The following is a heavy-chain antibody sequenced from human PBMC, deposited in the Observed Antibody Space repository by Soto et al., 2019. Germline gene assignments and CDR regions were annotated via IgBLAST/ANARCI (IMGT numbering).Heavy chain of an antibody. CDR1: GYTFTGYY. Sequence: ASVKVSCKASGYTFTGYYMHWVRQAPGQGLEWMGWINPNSGGTNYAQKFQGWVTMTRDTSISTAYMELSRLRSDDTAVYYCARSYYDILTGSPYYMDVWGKGNTVTVSS. V-gene: IGHV1-2*04. CDR2: INPNSGGT. CDR3: ARSYYDILTGSPYYMDV. J-gene: IGHJ6*03. D-gene: IGHD3-9*01.